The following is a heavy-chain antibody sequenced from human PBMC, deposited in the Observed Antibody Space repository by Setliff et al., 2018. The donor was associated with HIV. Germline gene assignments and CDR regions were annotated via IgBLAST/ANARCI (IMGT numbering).Heavy chain of an antibody. D-gene: IGHD5-12*01. J-gene: IGHJ4*02. Sequence: ASVKVSCKASGYTFNNYGISWVRQAPGQGLEWMGWINTHSGYTNYTQNIQGRVTVTMDTSTSTAYMELRSLKSDDTAVYYCARGKTWLRFLDYWGQGTLVTVSS. V-gene: IGHV1-18*01. CDR2: INTHSGYT. CDR1: GYTFNNYG. CDR3: ARGKTWLRFLDY.